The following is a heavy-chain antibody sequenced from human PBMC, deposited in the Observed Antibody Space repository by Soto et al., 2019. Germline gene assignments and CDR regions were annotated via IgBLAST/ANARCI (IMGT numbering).Heavy chain of an antibody. J-gene: IGHJ4*02. Sequence: SETRSLSCTASGGTFTSVGFNWALLGPAPGIDLEWFGYLYNGGSTYYRPSLERRMHMSLDATRNHYSLRLTSVTAANTAAYFCARALPTLDKISYFDAWGQGNLVTVSS. CDR2: LYNGGST. V-gene: IGHV4-30-4*01. CDR1: GGTFTSVGFN. CDR3: ARALPTLDKISYFDA. D-gene: IGHD2-21*02.